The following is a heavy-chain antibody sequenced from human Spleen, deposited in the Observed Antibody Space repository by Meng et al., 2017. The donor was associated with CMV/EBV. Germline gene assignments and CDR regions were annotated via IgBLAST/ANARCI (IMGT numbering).Heavy chain of an antibody. CDR3: ARITMIVVANYYFDY. CDR2: IYYSGST. J-gene: IGHJ4*02. Sequence: SETLSLTCTVSGGSINYYHWSWIRQPPGKGLEWNGYIYYSGSTDYNPSLKSRVTISVDTSMNQFSLKLNSVTAADTAVYYCARITMIVVANYYFDYWGQGTLVTVSS. D-gene: IGHD3-22*01. V-gene: IGHV4-59*01. CDR1: GGSINYYH.